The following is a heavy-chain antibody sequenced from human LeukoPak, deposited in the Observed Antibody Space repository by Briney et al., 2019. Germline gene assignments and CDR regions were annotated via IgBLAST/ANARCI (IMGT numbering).Heavy chain of an antibody. CDR1: GYTFTGYY. D-gene: IGHD6-19*01. V-gene: IGHV1-2*02. CDR3: ARGPSIAVAHFDY. Sequence: ASVKVSCKASGYTFTGYYMHWVRQAPGQGLEWMGWINPNSGGTNYAQKFQGRVTMTRDTSISTAYMELSRLRSDDTAVYYCARGPSIAVAHFDYWGQGTLVTVSS. CDR2: INPNSGGT. J-gene: IGHJ4*02.